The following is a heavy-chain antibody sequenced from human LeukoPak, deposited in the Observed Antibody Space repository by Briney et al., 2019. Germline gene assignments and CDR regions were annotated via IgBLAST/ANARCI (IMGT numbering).Heavy chain of an antibody. Sequence: GGSLRLSCAASGFTFRDYYMSWIRQAPGKGLEWVSYISSSGSTIYYADSVKGRFTIPRDNAKNSLYLQMNSLRAEDTAVYYCARDYYDSSGPLDYWGQGTLVTVSS. D-gene: IGHD3-22*01. V-gene: IGHV3-11*04. J-gene: IGHJ4*02. CDR3: ARDYYDSSGPLDY. CDR1: GFTFRDYY. CDR2: ISSSGSTI.